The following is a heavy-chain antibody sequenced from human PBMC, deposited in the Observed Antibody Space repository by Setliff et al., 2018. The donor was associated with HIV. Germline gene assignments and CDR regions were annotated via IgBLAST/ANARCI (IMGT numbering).Heavy chain of an antibody. J-gene: IGHJ4*02. Sequence: KASETLSLTCTVSGGSISNHFWTWIRQSPGKGLEWIGSMYYGGSATYNPSLKSRVTISIATSKCQFYLKLSAATAADTAVYFCVGRFSLVQIFYFDYWGQGMLVTVSS. D-gene: IGHD2-15*01. CDR2: MYYGGSA. V-gene: IGHV4-59*11. CDR1: GGSISNHF. CDR3: VGRFSLVQIFYFDY.